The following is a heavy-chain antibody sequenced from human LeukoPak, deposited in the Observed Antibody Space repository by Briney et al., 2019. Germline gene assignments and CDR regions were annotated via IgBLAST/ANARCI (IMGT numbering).Heavy chain of an antibody. CDR3: ARGGGYDEFDY. CDR2: INPNSGGT. Sequence: GASVKVSCKASGYTFSAYYMHWVRQAPGQGLEWMGWINPNSGGTNYARKFQGRVTMTRDTSISTAYMDLSRLRSDESAVYYCARGGGYDEFDYWGQGTLVTVSS. V-gene: IGHV1-2*02. CDR1: GYTFSAYY. J-gene: IGHJ4*02. D-gene: IGHD5-12*01.